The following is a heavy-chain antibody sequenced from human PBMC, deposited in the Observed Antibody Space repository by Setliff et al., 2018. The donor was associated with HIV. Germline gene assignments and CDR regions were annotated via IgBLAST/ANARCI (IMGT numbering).Heavy chain of an antibody. CDR3: ARVIGWNDAGDY. CDR1: GGSISSSSYY. V-gene: IGHV4-39*07. Sequence: PSETLSLTCTVSGGSISSSSYYWGWIRQPPGKGLEWIGEIYHSGSTNYNPSLKSRATISVDKSKNQFSLKLSFVTAADTAVYYCARVIGWNDAGDYWGRGTLVTVSS. CDR2: IYHSGST. D-gene: IGHD1-1*01. J-gene: IGHJ4*02.